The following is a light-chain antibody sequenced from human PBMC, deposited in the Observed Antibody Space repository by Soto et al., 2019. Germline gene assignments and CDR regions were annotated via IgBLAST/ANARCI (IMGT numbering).Light chain of an antibody. J-gene: IGKJ1*01. CDR3: QQYDSYPWT. V-gene: IGKV1-5*03. CDR1: QTISSW. CDR2: KAS. Sequence: DIQMTQSPSTVSASVGARVTITCRASQTISSWLAWYQQKPGKAPKLLIFKASSLQTGVPSKFSGSGSGTEFTLTISSLQPDDFATYYCQQYDSYPWTFGQGTKVDIK.